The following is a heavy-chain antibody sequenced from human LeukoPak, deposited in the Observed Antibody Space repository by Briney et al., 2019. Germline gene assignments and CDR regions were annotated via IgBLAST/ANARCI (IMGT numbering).Heavy chain of an antibody. CDR2: INHSGST. J-gene: IGHJ2*01. Sequence: SETLSLTCAVDGGTFTDFSWAWIRQPPGKGLEWIGEINHSGSTNYSPSLKSRVTISLDTSKNQFFLRLTSVTAADTAVYYCAREDWYFDLWGRGTLVTVSS. CDR3: AREDWYFDL. CDR1: GGTFTDFS. V-gene: IGHV4-34*01.